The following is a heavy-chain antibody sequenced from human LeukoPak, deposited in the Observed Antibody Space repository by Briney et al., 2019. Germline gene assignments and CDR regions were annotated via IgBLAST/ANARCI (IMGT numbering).Heavy chain of an antibody. CDR2: IYYSGST. V-gene: IGHV4-59*01. D-gene: IGHD5-24*01. J-gene: IGHJ4*02. Sequence: SETLSLTCTVSGGSISSYYWSWIRQPPGKGLEWIGYIYYSGSTNYNPSLKSRVTISVDTSKNQFSLKLSSVTAADTAVYYCARGREMATIIGYWGQGTLVTVSS. CDR1: GGSISSYY. CDR3: ARGREMATIIGY.